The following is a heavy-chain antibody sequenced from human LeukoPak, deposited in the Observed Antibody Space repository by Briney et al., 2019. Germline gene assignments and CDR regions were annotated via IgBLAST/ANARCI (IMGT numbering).Heavy chain of an antibody. Sequence: GGSLRLSCAASGFTFSSYAMSWVRQAPGKGLEWVSAISGGGGSTYYADSVKGRFTISRDNSKNTLYLQMNRLRAEDTAVYYCAKRPGGSGYDWASFDYWGQGPLVTVSS. D-gene: IGHD5-12*01. V-gene: IGHV3-23*01. CDR1: GFTFSSYA. CDR2: ISGGGGST. J-gene: IGHJ4*02. CDR3: AKRPGGSGYDWASFDY.